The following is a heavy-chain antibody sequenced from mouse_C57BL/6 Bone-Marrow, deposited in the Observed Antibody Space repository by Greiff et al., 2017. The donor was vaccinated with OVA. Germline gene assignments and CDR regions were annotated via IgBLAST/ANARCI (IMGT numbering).Heavy chain of an antibody. J-gene: IGHJ3*01. Sequence: VQLQQSGAELMKPGASEKLSCKATGYTFTGYWIEWVKQRPGHGLEWIGEILPGSGSTNYNEKFKGKATFTADTSSNTAYMQLSSLTTEDSAIYYCASGGNSNYVSWFAYWGQGTLVTVSA. D-gene: IGHD2-5*01. CDR1: GYTFTGYW. V-gene: IGHV1-9*01. CDR2: ILPGSGST. CDR3: ASGGNSNYVSWFAY.